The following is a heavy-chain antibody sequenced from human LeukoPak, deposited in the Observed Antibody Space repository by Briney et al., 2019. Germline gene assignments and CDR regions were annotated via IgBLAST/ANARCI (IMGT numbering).Heavy chain of an antibody. J-gene: IGHJ3*01. CDR3: ASDSISMNAFDA. Sequence: SETLSLTCTVSGGSFTTHYWSWIRQPPGKGLEWIGYISYIGSTNYNPSLKSRVTISIDTSKYEVSLMLTSVTAADTAVYYCASDSISMNAFDAWGQGTMVTVSS. CDR2: ISYIGST. D-gene: IGHD3-22*01. V-gene: IGHV4-59*11. CDR1: GGSFTTHY.